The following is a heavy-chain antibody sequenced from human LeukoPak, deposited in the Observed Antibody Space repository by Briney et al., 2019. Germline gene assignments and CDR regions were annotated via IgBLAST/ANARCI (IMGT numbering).Heavy chain of an antibody. Sequence: PGGSLRLSCAASGFTFSSYAMHWVRQAPGKGLEWVAVMSYDGSNKHYADSVKGRFTISRDNSKNTLYLQMNSLRPEDTAVYYCARTLTMLSWFDPWGQGTLVTVSS. CDR3: ARTLTMLSWFDP. J-gene: IGHJ5*02. D-gene: IGHD4/OR15-4a*01. V-gene: IGHV3-30-3*01. CDR2: MSYDGSNK. CDR1: GFTFSSYA.